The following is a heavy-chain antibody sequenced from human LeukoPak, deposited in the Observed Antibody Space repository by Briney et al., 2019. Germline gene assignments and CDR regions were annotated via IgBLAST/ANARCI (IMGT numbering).Heavy chain of an antibody. Sequence: PGGSLRLSCTASGFTFSNYGMHWVRQAPGKGLEWVAFIRYDGSNKYYADSVKGRFTISRDNSKNTLYLQMNSLRAEDTAVYYCAKKREPGLAGYGGFEYWGQGTPVTVSS. CDR1: GFTFSNYG. V-gene: IGHV3-30*02. D-gene: IGHD3-9*01. J-gene: IGHJ4*02. CDR2: IRYDGSNK. CDR3: AKKREPGLAGYGGFEY.